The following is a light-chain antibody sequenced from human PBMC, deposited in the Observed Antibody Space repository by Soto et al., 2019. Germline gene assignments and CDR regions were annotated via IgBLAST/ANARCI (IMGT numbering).Light chain of an antibody. CDR3: NSYRTVSTYV. V-gene: IGLV2-14*03. CDR2: DVS. CDR1: SSDIGGYNF. J-gene: IGLJ1*01. Sequence: QSALTQPASVSGSPGQSITISCTGTSSDIGGYNFVSWYQHHPGKAPKLLIHDVSNRPSGVSSRFSGSKSGNTASLTIPGLQAEDEADYYCNSYRTVSTYVFGTGTKVTVL.